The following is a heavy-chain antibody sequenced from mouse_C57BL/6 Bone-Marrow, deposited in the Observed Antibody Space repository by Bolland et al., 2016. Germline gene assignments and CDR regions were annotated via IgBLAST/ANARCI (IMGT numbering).Heavy chain of an antibody. CDR3: ARRNGSSFAY. D-gene: IGHD1-1*01. V-gene: IGHV1-55*01. J-gene: IGHJ3*01. CDR2: T. Sequence: TNYNEKFKSKATLTVDTSSSTAYMQLSSLTSEDSAVYYCARRNGSSFAYWGQGTLV.